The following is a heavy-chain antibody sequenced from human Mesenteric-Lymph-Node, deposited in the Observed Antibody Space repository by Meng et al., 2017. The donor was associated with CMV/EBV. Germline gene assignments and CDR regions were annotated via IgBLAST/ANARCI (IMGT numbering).Heavy chain of an antibody. CDR3: ARALRYSSSWPLGYYYYGMDV. CDR1: GGSFSGYY. CDR2: IYYSGST. V-gene: IGHV4-59*01. D-gene: IGHD6-13*01. J-gene: IGHJ6*02. Sequence: GSLRLSCAVYGGSFSGYYWSWIRQPPGKGLEWIGYIYYSGSTNYNPSLKSRVTISVDTSKNQFSLKLSSVTAADTAVYYCARALRYSSSWPLGYYYYGMDVWGQGTTVTVSS.